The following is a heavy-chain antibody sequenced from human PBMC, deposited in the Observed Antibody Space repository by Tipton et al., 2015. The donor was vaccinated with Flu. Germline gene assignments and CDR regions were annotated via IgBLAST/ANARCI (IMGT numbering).Heavy chain of an antibody. D-gene: IGHD1-1*01. Sequence: SLRLSCADSGFTFSSYSMNWVRQAPGKGLEWVSYISASSRTIYYADSVKGRFTISRDNAKNSLYLQMNSLRAEDTAVYYCARDPDLPMERAFDVWGQGSTVTVSS. CDR1: GFTFSSYS. V-gene: IGHV3-48*01. CDR3: ARDPDLPMERAFDV. J-gene: IGHJ3*01. CDR2: ISASSRTI.